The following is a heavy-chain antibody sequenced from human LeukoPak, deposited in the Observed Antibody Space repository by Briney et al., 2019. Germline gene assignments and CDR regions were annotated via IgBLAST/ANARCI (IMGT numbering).Heavy chain of an antibody. CDR2: INPNGGGT. CDR1: GYTFTGYY. J-gene: IGHJ3*02. D-gene: IGHD2-15*01. CDR3: ARGYCSGGSCYGPPPHAFDI. Sequence: ASVKVSCKASGYTFTGYYMHWVRQAPGQGLEWMGWINPNGGGTNYAQKFQGWVTMTRDTSISTAYMELSRLRSDDTAVYYCARGYCSGGSCYGPPPHAFDIWGQGTMVTVSS. V-gene: IGHV1-2*04.